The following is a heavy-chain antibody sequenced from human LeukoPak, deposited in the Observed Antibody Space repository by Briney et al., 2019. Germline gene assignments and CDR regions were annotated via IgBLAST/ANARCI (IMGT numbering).Heavy chain of an antibody. Sequence: PGGSLRLSCAASGFTFSSYAMSWVRQASGKGLEWVSVISGSGGSTYYADSVKGRFTISRDNSKNTLYLQMNSLRAEDTAVYYCAKRVASSSAEMDYWGQGTLVTVSS. CDR3: AKRVASSSAEMDY. V-gene: IGHV3-23*01. CDR1: GFTFSSYA. CDR2: ISGSGGST. D-gene: IGHD6-6*01. J-gene: IGHJ4*02.